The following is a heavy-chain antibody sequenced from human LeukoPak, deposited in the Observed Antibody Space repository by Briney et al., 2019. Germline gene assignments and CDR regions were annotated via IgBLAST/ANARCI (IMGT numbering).Heavy chain of an antibody. CDR1: GYTFTSHD. Sequence: ASVKVSCKASGYTFTSHDINWVRQATGQGLEWMGWMDPNSGNTGYAQKFQGRVTMTRNTSIRTAYMELSSLRSDDTAVYYCARVLSSSWQYDAFDIWGQGTMVTVSS. CDR3: ARVLSSSWQYDAFDI. CDR2: MDPNSGNT. D-gene: IGHD6-13*01. J-gene: IGHJ3*02. V-gene: IGHV1-8*01.